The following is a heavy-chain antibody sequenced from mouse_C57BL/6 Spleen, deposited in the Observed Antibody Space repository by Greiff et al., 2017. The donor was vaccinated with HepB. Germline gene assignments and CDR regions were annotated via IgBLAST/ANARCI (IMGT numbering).Heavy chain of an antibody. Sequence: QVQLQQSGAELVKPGASVKISCKASGYAFSSYWMNWVKQRPGKGLEWIGQIYPGDGDTNYNGKFKGKATLTADKSSSTAYMQLSSLTSEDSAVYFCARSDYDRAMDYWGQGTSVTVSS. J-gene: IGHJ4*01. CDR2: IYPGDGDT. CDR1: GYAFSSYW. V-gene: IGHV1-80*01. D-gene: IGHD2-4*01. CDR3: ARSDYDRAMDY.